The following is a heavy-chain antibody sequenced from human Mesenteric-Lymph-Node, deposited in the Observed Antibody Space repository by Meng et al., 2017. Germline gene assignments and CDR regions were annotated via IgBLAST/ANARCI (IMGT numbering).Heavy chain of an antibody. CDR2: INQDGSEK. CDR3: ARGTVTTEYFDY. J-gene: IGHJ4*02. Sequence: GESLKISCAVSGFTFSNYWMTWVRQAPGKGLEWVANINQDGSEKYYVDSVKGRFTISRDNAKNSLYLQMNSLRAGDTAVYYCARGTVTTEYFDYWGQGTLVTVSS. CDR1: GFTFSNYW. D-gene: IGHD4-17*01. V-gene: IGHV3-7*01.